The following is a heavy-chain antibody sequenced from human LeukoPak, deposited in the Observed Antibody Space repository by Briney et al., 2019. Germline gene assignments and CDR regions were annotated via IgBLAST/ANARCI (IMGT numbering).Heavy chain of an antibody. CDR1: GFTFSSYW. CDR3: AKDPFRSRYFDY. D-gene: IGHD2/OR15-2a*01. V-gene: IGHV3-74*01. CDR2: INSDGSST. J-gene: IGHJ4*02. Sequence: GGSLRLSCAASGFTFSSYWMHWVRQAPGKGLVWVSRINSDGSSTSYADSVKGRFTISRDNAKNTLYLQMNSLRAEDTAVYYCAKDPFRSRYFDYWGQGTLVTVSS.